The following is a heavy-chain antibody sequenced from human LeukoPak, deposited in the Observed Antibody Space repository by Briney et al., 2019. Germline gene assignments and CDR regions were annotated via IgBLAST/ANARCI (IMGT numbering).Heavy chain of an antibody. CDR1: GFTFSSYE. CDR2: ISSSGSTI. J-gene: IGHJ4*02. Sequence: GGSLRLXCAASGFTFSSYEMNWVRQAPGKGLEWVSYISSSGSTIYYADSVKGRFTISRDNAKNSLYLQMNSLRAEDTAVYYCASVYGSGSQGVFDYWGQGTLVTVSS. CDR3: ASVYGSGSQGVFDY. D-gene: IGHD3-10*01. V-gene: IGHV3-48*03.